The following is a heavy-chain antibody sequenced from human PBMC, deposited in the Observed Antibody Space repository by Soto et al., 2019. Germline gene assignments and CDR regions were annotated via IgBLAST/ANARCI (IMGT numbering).Heavy chain of an antibody. CDR3: VRGRSYSVYDF. J-gene: IGHJ4*02. V-gene: IGHV4-4*07. Sequence: SETLSLTCTVSGGSISGHSWIWIRQPAGRGLEWIGHIYPSGSTSYNPSLRSRVTMSLDTSKNQIFLNLTSVTAADTAVFYCVRGRSYSVYDFWGPGTLVTVSS. CDR1: GGSISGHS. CDR2: IYPSGST. D-gene: IGHD5-12*01.